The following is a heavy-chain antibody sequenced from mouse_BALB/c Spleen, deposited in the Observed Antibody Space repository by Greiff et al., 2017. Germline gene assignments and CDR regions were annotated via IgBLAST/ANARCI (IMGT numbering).Heavy chain of an antibody. Sequence: QVQLQQPGAELVKPGASVKMSCKASGYTFTSYWMHWVKQRPGQGLEWIGVIDPSDSYTSYNQKFKGKATLTVDTSSSTAYMQLSSLTSEDSAVYYCTGGNYGYAMDYWGQGTSVTVSS. CDR1: GYTFTSYW. CDR3: TGGNYGYAMDY. V-gene: IGHV1S127*01. J-gene: IGHJ4*01. CDR2: IDPSDSYT. D-gene: IGHD2-1*01.